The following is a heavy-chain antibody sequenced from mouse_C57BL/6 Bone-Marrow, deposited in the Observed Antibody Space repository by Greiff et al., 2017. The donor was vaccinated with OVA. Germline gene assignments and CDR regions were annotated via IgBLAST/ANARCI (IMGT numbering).Heavy chain of an antibody. Sequence: QVQLQQPGAELVRPGSSVKLSCKASGYTFTSYWMHWVKQRPIQGLEWIGNIDPSDSETHYNQKFKDKATLTVDKSSNTAYMQLSSLTSAYSAVYYCSRGYYCIHNNAMDYWGQGTSVTVSS. V-gene: IGHV1-52*01. J-gene: IGHJ4*01. CDR3: SRGYYCIHNNAMDY. CDR2: IDPSDSET. CDR1: GYTFTSYW. D-gene: IGHD2-1*01.